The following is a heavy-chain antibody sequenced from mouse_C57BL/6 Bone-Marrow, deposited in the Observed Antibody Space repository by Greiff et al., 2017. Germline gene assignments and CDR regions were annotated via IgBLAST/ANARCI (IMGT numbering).Heavy chain of an antibody. V-gene: IGHV5-4*03. J-gene: IGHJ3*01. CDR1: GFTFSSYA. CDR2: ISDGGSYT. D-gene: IGHD4-1*01. Sequence: EVKLVESGGGLVKPGGSLKLSCAASGFTFSSYAMSWVRQTPEKRLEWVATISDGGSYTYYPDNVKGRFTISRDNAKNNLYLQMSHLKSEDTAMYYCARSELTGTFAYWGQGTLVTVSA. CDR3: ARSELTGTFAY.